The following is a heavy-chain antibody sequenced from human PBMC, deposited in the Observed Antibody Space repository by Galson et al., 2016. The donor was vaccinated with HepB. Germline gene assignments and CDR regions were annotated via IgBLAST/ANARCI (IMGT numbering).Heavy chain of an antibody. D-gene: IGHD6-19*01. CDR2: IWNDGSYK. V-gene: IGHV3-33*01. J-gene: IGHJ4*02. Sequence: SLRLSCAASGFTFSGYGMHWVRQAPGKGLEWVALIWNDGSYKNYADSVKGRFTISRDNSKNTLYLQLSSLRAEDTAVYYCAREGAQMAVAGTAFDYWGQGTLVTVSS. CDR1: GFTFSGYG. CDR3: AREGAQMAVAGTAFDY.